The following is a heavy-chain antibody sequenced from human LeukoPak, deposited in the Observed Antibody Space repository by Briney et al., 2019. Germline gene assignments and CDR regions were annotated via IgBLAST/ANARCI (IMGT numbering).Heavy chain of an antibody. J-gene: IGHJ6*03. Sequence: PSETLSLTCTVSGGSISSYYWSWIRQPPGKGLEWIGYIYYSGSTNYNPSLKSRVTISVDTSKNQFSLKLSSVTAADTAVYYCARVGYCSSTSCYTGYYYVDVWGKGTTVTVSS. CDR1: GGSISSYY. D-gene: IGHD2-2*02. CDR2: IYYSGST. CDR3: ARVGYCSSTSCYTGYYYVDV. V-gene: IGHV4-59*01.